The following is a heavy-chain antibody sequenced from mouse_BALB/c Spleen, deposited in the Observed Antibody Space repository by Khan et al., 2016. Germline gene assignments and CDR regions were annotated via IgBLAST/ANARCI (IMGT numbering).Heavy chain of an antibody. CDR2: ISYRGTT. J-gene: IGHJ3*01. V-gene: IGHV3-8*02. CDR1: GDSITSGY. D-gene: IGHD1-1*01. CDR3: VRFYGSRGLGWFAY. Sequence: EVTLLESGPSLVKPSQTLSLTCSVTGDSITSGYWNWIRKFPGNKLEYMGYISYRGTTYYNPSLKSRISITRDTSKNQYYLQLNSLTTEDTATYXCVRFYGSRGLGWFAYWGQGTLVTVSA.